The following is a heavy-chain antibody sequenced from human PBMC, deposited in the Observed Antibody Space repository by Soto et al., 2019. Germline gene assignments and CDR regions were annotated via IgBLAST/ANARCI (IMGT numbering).Heavy chain of an antibody. CDR3: ARGGYYDSSGARNYQYYGMNV. J-gene: IGHJ6*02. CDR1: GYTFSSYA. Sequence: VASVKVSCKATGYTFSSYAISWVRQAPGQGLEWLGWISPYSDETQYAQKTQGRVFMTIDRSARTAYLDLRSLRSDDTAVYYCARGGYYDSSGARNYQYYGMNVWGQGTTVTVSS. V-gene: IGHV1-18*01. D-gene: IGHD3-22*01. CDR2: ISPYSDET.